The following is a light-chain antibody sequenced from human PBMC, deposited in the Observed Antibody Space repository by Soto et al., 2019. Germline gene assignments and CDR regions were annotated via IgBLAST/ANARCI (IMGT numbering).Light chain of an antibody. V-gene: IGKV1-5*03. CDR1: QSISSW. CDR2: EAS. J-gene: IGKJ1*01. CDR3: QYYKESST. Sequence: DIQMTQSPSTLSASVGDRVTITCRASQSISSWLAWYQQKPGKAPKLLIHEASSSEIGVPPRFSGSGFGTEFTLTISSLQPDDLATYYCQYYKESSTFGQGTRLEIK.